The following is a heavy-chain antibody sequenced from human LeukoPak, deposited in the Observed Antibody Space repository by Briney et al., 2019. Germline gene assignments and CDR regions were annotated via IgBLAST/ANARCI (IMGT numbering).Heavy chain of an antibody. CDR2: ISSSSSYI. J-gene: IGHJ4*02. CDR1: GFTFSRYS. D-gene: IGHD7-27*01. V-gene: IGHV3-21*01. CDR3: ARDPATGYFDY. Sequence: GGSLRLSCAASGFTFSRYSMNWVRQAPGKGLEWVSSISSSSSYIYYADSVKGRFTISRDNAKNSLYLQMNSLRAEDTAVYYCARDPATGYFDYWGQGTLVTVSS.